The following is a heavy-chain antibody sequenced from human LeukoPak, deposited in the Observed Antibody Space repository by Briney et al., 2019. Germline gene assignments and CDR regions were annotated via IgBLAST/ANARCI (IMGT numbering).Heavy chain of an antibody. J-gene: IGHJ6*03. V-gene: IGHV1-46*01. CDR3: ARVNCGGDCYSGYYYYMDV. CDR2: INPSGGST. Sequence: ASVKVSCKASGYTFTSYYMHWVRQAPGQGLEWMGIINPSGGSTSYAQKFQGRVTMTRDMSTSTVYMELSSLRSEDTAVYYCARVNCGGDCYSGYYYYMDVWGKGTTVTISS. D-gene: IGHD2-21*02. CDR1: GYTFTSYY.